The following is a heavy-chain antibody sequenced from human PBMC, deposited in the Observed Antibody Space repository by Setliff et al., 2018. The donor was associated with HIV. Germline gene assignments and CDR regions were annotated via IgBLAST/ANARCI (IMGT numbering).Heavy chain of an antibody. CDR3: ARNQRYSSGWKRGPVRFAP. CDR2: MNPNSANT. V-gene: IGHV1-8*02. CDR1: GYTFTTYD. D-gene: IGHD6-19*01. Sequence: GASVKVSCKASGYTFTTYDINWVRQATGQGLEWMGWMNPNSANTGYAEKFQGRLTMTRNTSISTAYMELSSLRSEDTAVYYCARNQRYSSGWKRGPVRFAPWGQGTPVTVSS. J-gene: IGHJ5*02.